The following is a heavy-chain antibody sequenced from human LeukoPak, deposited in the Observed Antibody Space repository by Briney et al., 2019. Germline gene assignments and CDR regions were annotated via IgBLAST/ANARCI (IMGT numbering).Heavy chain of an antibody. V-gene: IGHV1-69*13. CDR2: IIPIFGST. CDR3: ARDGVQLERRVFDY. CDR1: GGTFSSYA. J-gene: IGHJ4*02. D-gene: IGHD1-1*01. Sequence: SVKVSCKASGGTFSSYAISRVRQAPGQGLEWMGGIIPIFGSTNYAQKFQGRVTITADESTSTAYMELSSLRSEDTAVYYCARDGVQLERRVFDYWGQGTLVTVSS.